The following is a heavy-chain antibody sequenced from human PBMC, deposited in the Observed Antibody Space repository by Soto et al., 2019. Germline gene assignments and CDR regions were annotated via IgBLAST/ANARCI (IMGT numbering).Heavy chain of an antibody. V-gene: IGHV3-23*01. D-gene: IGHD3-22*01. CDR3: AKEAYYYDSSGYSFDY. CDR1: AFTFSSHD. Sequence: GGSLRLSCAASAFTFSSHDMSWVRQAPGKGLEWVSGISGSGSSTFYADSVKGRFTISRDNFKSTLYLQMNSLRVEDTAVYYCAKEAYYYDSSGYSFDYWGQGTLVTVSS. CDR2: ISGSGSST. J-gene: IGHJ4*02.